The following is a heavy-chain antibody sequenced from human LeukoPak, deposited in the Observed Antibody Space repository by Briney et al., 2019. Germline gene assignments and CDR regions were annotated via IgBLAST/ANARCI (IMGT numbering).Heavy chain of an antibody. Sequence: PRRSLRLSCAAAGFTFSSYAMDWVRQAPGKGLEWVTVISYDGSNKYYADSVKGRFTISRDKSKNTLYLQMNSLRAADTAVYYCARVPGQQLALHPEYWGQGTLVTVSS. CDR3: ARVPGQQLALHPEY. CDR1: GFTFSSYA. J-gene: IGHJ4*02. D-gene: IGHD6-13*01. CDR2: ISYDGSNK. V-gene: IGHV3-30*01.